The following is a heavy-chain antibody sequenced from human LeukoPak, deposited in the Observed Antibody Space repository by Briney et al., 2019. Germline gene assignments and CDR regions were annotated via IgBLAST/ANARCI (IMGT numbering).Heavy chain of an antibody. CDR2: IYHSGST. D-gene: IGHD1-1*01. CDR1: GGSISSGGYS. V-gene: IGHV4-30-2*01. CDR3: ARTGTGYAFDI. Sequence: PSQTLSLTCAVSGGSISSGGYSWSWIRQPPGKGLEWIGYIYHSGSTYYNPSLKSRVTISVDRSKNRFSLKLSSVTAADTAVYYCARTGTGYAFDIWGQGTMVTVSS. J-gene: IGHJ3*02.